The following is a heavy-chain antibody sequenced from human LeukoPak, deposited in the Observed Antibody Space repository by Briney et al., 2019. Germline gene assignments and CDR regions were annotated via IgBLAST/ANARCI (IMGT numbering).Heavy chain of an antibody. CDR3: ARGRHDITMIVVVMTSVSYYLDV. J-gene: IGHJ6*03. Sequence: PSETLSLTCAVYGGSFSGYHWTWIRQSPGKGLEWIGGINPSGSTYYNPSLKSRLTISVDTSKNQFSLKLRSVTAADTAVYNCARGRHDITMIVVVMTSVSYYLDVWGKGTTVTVS. D-gene: IGHD3-22*01. V-gene: IGHV4-34*01. CDR2: INPSGST. CDR1: GGSFSGYH.